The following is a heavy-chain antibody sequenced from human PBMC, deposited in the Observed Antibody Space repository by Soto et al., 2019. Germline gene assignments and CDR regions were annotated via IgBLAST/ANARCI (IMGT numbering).Heavy chain of an antibody. CDR3: ARASFDTARANY. Sequence: SETLSLTCTVSGGSISSGGYYWSWIRQHPGKGLEWIGYIYYSGSTYYNPSLKSRVTISVDTSKNQFSLKLSSVTAADTAVYDCARASFDTARANYWGQGTLVTVSS. V-gene: IGHV4-31*03. CDR1: GGSISSGGYY. J-gene: IGHJ4*02. CDR2: IYYSGST. D-gene: IGHD5-18*01.